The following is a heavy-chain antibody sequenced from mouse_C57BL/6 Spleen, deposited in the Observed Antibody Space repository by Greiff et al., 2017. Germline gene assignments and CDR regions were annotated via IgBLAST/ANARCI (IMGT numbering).Heavy chain of an antibody. CDR1: GYAFTNYL. V-gene: IGHV1-54*01. CDR3: SRYYYGSTFDF. D-gene: IGHD1-1*01. J-gene: IGHJ2*01. CDR2: INTGSGGT. Sequence: QVKLQQSGAELVRPGTSVKVSCKASGYAFTNYLIEWVKQRPGQGLEWIGVINTGSGGTNYNEKLKGKGTLTADKSSSTAYMQLSSLTSEDSAVYCCSRYYYGSTFDFWGQGTTLTVSS.